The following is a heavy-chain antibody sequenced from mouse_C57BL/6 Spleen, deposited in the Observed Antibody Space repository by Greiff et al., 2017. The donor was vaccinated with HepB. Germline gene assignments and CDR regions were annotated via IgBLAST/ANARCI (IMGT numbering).Heavy chain of an antibody. CDR2: ISYDGSN. V-gene: IGHV3-6*01. J-gene: IGHJ4*01. Sequence: DVQLQESGPGLVKPSQSLSLTCSVTGYSITSGYYWNWIRQFPGNKLEWMGYISYDGSNNYNPSLKNRISITRDTSKNQFFLKLHSVTTEDTATYYCARVYYGSSYGYAMDYWGQGTSVTVSS. CDR3: ARVYYGSSYGYAMDY. D-gene: IGHD1-1*01. CDR1: GYSITSGYY.